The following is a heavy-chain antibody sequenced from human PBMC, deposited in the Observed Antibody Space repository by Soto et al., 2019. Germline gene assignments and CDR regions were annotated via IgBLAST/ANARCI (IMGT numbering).Heavy chain of an antibody. V-gene: IGHV3-23*01. CDR2: ISVSGGST. CDR3: AKDGYSITRNKQLDY. CDR1: RFTFSSHA. J-gene: IGHJ4*02. Sequence: GSLRLSCAASRFTFSSHAMCWGRRAPVKWLEWVASISVSGGSTYYADSVKGRFTISRDNSKNTLYLQMNSLRAEDTAVYYCAKDGYSITRNKQLDYWGQGTLLTVS. D-gene: IGHD2-2*01.